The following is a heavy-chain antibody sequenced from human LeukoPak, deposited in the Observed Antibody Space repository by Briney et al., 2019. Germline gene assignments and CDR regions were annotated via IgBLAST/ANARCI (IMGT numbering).Heavy chain of an antibody. CDR3: ARVIVARAPMYGDTFDY. D-gene: IGHD4-17*01. CDR1: GYTFTGYY. Sequence: ASVKVSCKASGYTFTGYYLHWVRQAPGQGLEYMGWINPNTGGTNYAQKFQGRVTMTTDTSTSTAYMELRSLRSDDTAVYYCARVIVARAPMYGDTFDYWGQGTLVTVSS. J-gene: IGHJ4*02. CDR2: INPNTGGT. V-gene: IGHV1-2*02.